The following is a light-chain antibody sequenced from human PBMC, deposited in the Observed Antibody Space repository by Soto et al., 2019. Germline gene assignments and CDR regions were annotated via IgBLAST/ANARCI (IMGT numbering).Light chain of an antibody. J-gene: IGKJ1*01. CDR1: ESVSSN. CDR3: EARGRYPWR. Sequence: SPGERATLSCRASESVSSNLAWYQQKPGQAPRLLIYGASTRATGIPARFGGSGSGTDFTLTISRLELEELAVYNCEARGRYPWRFALGTSVDMK. CDR2: GAS. V-gene: IGKV3-15*01.